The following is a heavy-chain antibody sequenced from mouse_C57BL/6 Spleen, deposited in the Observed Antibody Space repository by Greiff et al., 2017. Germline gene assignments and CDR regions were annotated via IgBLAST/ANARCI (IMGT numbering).Heavy chain of an antibody. CDR2: IGPSDSAT. CDR1: GYTFTSYW. CDR3: AVAYYYAMDY. V-gene: IGHV1-52*01. J-gene: IGHJ4*01. Sequence: QVQLQQSGAELVRPGSSVKLSCKASGYTFTSYWMHWVKQRPIQGLEWIGNIGPSDSATHYNTTFKDKATLTVDKSSSTAYMQLSSLTSEDSAVYYCAVAYYYAMDYWGQGTSVTVSS. D-gene: IGHD6-1*01.